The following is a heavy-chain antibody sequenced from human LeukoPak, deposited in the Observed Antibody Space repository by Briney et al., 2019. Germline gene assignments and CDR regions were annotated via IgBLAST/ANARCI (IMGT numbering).Heavy chain of an antibody. CDR2: ISSSGSYI. J-gene: IGHJ4*02. CDR3: AREGAAAAPY. D-gene: IGHD6-13*01. Sequence: GGSLRLSCAASGFTFSSYSMNWVRQAPGKGLEWVSAISSSGSYIYYTDSVKGRFTISRDNARNSLYLQMNSLRAEDTAMYYCAREGAAAAPYWGQGTLVTVSS. CDR1: GFTFSSYS. V-gene: IGHV3-21*01.